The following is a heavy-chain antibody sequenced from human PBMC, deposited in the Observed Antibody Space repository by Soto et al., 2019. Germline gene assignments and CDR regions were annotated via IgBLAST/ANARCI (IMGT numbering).Heavy chain of an antibody. Sequence: QVQLQESGPGLVKPSQTLSLTCTVSGGSISSGGYYWSWIRQHPGKGLEWIGYIYYSGSTYYNPSLKSRVTISVDTSKNQFSLKLSSVTAADTAVYYCARYCSGGSCYSVGGMDVWGQGTTVTVSS. CDR1: GGSISSGGYY. CDR2: IYYSGST. J-gene: IGHJ6*02. CDR3: ARYCSGGSCYSVGGMDV. D-gene: IGHD2-15*01. V-gene: IGHV4-31*03.